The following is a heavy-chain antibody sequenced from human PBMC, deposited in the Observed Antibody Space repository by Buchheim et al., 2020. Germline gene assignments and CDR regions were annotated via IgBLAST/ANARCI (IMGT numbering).Heavy chain of an antibody. D-gene: IGHD3-3*01. Sequence: QVQLVQSGAEVKKPGALVKVSCKASGYTFTSYDINWVRQATGQGLEWMGWMNPNSGNTGYAQKFQGRVTMTRNTSISTAYMELSSLRSEDTAVYYCARTPPREYDFWSGYYENYYYYYGMDVWGQGTT. CDR3: ARTPPREYDFWSGYYENYYYYYGMDV. CDR1: GYTFTSYD. V-gene: IGHV1-8*01. CDR2: MNPNSGNT. J-gene: IGHJ6*02.